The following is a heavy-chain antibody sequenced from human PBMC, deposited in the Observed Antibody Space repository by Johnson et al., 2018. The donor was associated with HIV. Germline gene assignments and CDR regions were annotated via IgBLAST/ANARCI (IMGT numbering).Heavy chain of an antibody. CDR3: SRRSTRSDGFDL. V-gene: IGHV3-13*01. D-gene: IGHD2-2*01. CDR2: IDTVGDT. J-gene: IGHJ3*01. CDR1: GFTFDDYA. Sequence: VQLVESGGGLVQPGRSLRLSCAASGFTFDDYAMHWVRQAPGKGLEWVSEIDTVGDTYYPASVKGRFTTSRENAKNSFDLQINSLTAGDTAVYYCSRRSTRSDGFDLWGQGIMVIVSS.